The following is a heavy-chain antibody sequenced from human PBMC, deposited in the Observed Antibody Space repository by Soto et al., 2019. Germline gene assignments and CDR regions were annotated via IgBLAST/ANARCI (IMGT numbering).Heavy chain of an antibody. CDR2: INAGNGNR. V-gene: IGHV1-3*01. Sequence: QVQLVQSGAEVKKPGASVKVSCKASGYTFTSYGMHWVRQAPGQRLEWMGWINAGNGNRKYSQKFQGRVTITRDTSASTAYMELSSLRSEDTTMYYCARDLGGWTDYWGQGTLVTVSS. D-gene: IGHD6-19*01. CDR3: ARDLGGWTDY. J-gene: IGHJ4*02. CDR1: GYTFTSYG.